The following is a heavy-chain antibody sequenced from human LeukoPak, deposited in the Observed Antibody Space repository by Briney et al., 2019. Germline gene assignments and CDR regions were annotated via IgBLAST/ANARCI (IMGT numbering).Heavy chain of an antibody. Sequence: SVKVSCKASGGTFSGYAISWVRQAPGQGLEWMGGIIPIFGTANYAQKFQGRVTITADESTSTAYMELSSLRSEDTAVYYCARVDPIPGGSSTSCFDYWGQGTLVTVSS. D-gene: IGHD2-2*01. CDR1: GGTFSGYA. CDR3: ARVDPIPGGSSTSCFDY. CDR2: IIPIFGTA. V-gene: IGHV1-69*01. J-gene: IGHJ4*02.